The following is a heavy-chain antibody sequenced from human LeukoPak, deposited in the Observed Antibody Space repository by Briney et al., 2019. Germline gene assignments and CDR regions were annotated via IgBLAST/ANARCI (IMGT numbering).Heavy chain of an antibody. V-gene: IGHV3-23*01. CDR2: ISGVGDST. CDR3: AKRADGWCGVSCYYYYMDV. D-gene: IGHD2-15*01. J-gene: IGHJ6*03. Sequence: GGSLRLSCAASGFTFSNYAMNWVRQAPGKGLEWVSTISGVGDSTYYAESVKGRFTMSRDNSKNTVYLQMNSLRVEDTAIYYCAKRADGWCGVSCYYYYMDVWGKGTTVTVSS. CDR1: GFTFSNYA.